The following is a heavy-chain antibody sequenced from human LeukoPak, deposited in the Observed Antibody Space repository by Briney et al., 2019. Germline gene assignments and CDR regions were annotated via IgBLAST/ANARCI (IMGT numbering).Heavy chain of an antibody. D-gene: IGHD2-2*01. CDR1: GGSISSGDYY. CDR2: IYYSGST. V-gene: IGHV4-30-4*01. CDR3: ASRLGYCSSTSCYAGTFDP. J-gene: IGHJ5*02. Sequence: SQTLSLTCTVSGGSISSGDYYWSWIRQPPGKGLEWIGYIYYSGSTYYNPSLKSRVTISVDTSKNQFSLKLSSVTAADTAVYYCASRLGYCSSTSCYAGTFDPWGQGTLVTVSS.